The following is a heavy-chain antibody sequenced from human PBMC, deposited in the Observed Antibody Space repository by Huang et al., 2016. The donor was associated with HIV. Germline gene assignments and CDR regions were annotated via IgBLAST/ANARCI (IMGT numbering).Heavy chain of an antibody. J-gene: IGHJ4*02. Sequence: QVQLVQSGSELKKTGASVKVSCKASGYIFSSYAMNWVRQAPGQGLEWMGWINTNTGNPTYAQGFTGRFVFSLDTSVSTEYLQISSLKAEDTAVYYCARKPETYHYDSSGYYWNYFDYWGQGTLVTVSS. CDR1: GYIFSSYA. CDR2: INTNTGNP. D-gene: IGHD3-22*01. CDR3: ARKPETYHYDSSGYYWNYFDY. V-gene: IGHV7-4-1*02.